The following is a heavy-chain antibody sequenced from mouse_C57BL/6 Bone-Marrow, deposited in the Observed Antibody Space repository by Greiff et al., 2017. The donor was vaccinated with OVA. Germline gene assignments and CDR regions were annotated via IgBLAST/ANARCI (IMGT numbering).Heavy chain of an antibody. Sequence: EVQLQQSGPVLVKPGASVKMSCKASGYTFTDYYMNWVKQSHGKSLEWIGVINPYNGGTSYNQKFKGKATLTVDKSSSTAYMELNSLTSEDSAVYYCARGYDYDVLLFDYWGQGTTLTVSS. J-gene: IGHJ2*01. V-gene: IGHV1-19*01. CDR1: GYTFTDYY. CDR2: INPYNGGT. D-gene: IGHD2-4*01. CDR3: ARGYDYDVLLFDY.